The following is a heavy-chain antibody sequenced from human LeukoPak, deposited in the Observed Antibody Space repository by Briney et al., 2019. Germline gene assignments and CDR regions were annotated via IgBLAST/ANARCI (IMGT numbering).Heavy chain of an antibody. V-gene: IGHV1-2*02. CDR1: GYTFTGYY. CDR2: INPNSGGT. D-gene: IGHD1-26*01. J-gene: IGHJ3*02. Sequence: ASVKVSCKASGYTFTGYYMHWVRQAPGQGFEWMGWINPNSGGTNYAQKFQGRVTMTRDTSISTAYMELSRLRSDDTAVYYCARPREEDDAFDIWGRGTMVTVSS. CDR3: ARPREEDDAFDI.